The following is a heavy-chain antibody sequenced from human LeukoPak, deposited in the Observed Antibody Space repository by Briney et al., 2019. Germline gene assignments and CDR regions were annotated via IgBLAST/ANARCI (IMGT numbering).Heavy chain of an antibody. V-gene: IGHV3-23*01. CDR3: VKDRELGRLVDAFDI. Sequence: GGSLRLSCAASGFTFSSYAMSWVRQAPGKGLEWVSAISGSGGSTYYADSVKGRFTISRDNSKNTLYLQMNSLRAEDTAVYYCVKDRELGRLVDAFDIWGQGTMVTVSS. J-gene: IGHJ3*02. CDR2: ISGSGGST. D-gene: IGHD7-27*01. CDR1: GFTFSSYA.